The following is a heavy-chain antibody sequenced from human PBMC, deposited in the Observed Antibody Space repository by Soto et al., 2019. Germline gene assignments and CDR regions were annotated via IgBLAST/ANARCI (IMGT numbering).Heavy chain of an antibody. D-gene: IGHD2-15*01. CDR1: GFTVSSNY. CDR3: ASYRVESRSPEPFQH. V-gene: IGHV3-53*01. J-gene: IGHJ1*01. Sequence: EVQLVESGGGLIQPGGSLRLSCAASGFTVSSNYMSWVRQAPGKGLEWVSVIYSGGSTYYADSVKGRCTISRDNSKNTLYLQMNSLSAEDTAVYYCASYRVESRSPEPFQHWGQGTLVTVSS. CDR2: IYSGGST.